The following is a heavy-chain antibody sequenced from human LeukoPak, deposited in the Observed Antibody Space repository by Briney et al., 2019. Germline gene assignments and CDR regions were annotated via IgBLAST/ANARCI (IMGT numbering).Heavy chain of an antibody. CDR1: GYSFTSYW. V-gene: IGHV5-51*01. D-gene: IGHD4-17*01. Sequence: GESLKISCKGSGYSFTSYWIGWLRQMPGKGLEWMGIIYPGDSDTRYSPSFQGQVTISADKSISTAYLQWSSLKASDTAMYYCAGTANDYGDVNAFDIWGQGTMVTVSS. CDR3: AGTANDYGDVNAFDI. CDR2: IYPGDSDT. J-gene: IGHJ3*02.